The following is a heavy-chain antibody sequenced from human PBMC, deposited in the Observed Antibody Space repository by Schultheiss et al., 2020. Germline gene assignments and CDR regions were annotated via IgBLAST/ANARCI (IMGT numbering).Heavy chain of an antibody. Sequence: SQTLSLTCTVSGGSISSSRYYWGWIRQPPGKGLEWIGSIFYSGSTYYNPSLKSRVTISVDTSKNQFSLKLNSVTAADTAVYYCARHDIVVVVAATWFDYWGEGTLV. CDR1: GGSISSSRYY. CDR3: ARHDIVVVVAATWFDY. J-gene: IGHJ4*02. V-gene: IGHV4-39*01. D-gene: IGHD2-15*01. CDR2: IFYSGST.